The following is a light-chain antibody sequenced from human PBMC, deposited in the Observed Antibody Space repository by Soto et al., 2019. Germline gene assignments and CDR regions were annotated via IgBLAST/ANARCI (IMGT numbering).Light chain of an antibody. CDR2: GAS. V-gene: IGKV3-15*01. CDR1: QSVSSN. J-gene: IGKJ1*01. CDR3: QQYNNWPRT. Sequence: EIVMTQSPATLSVSPGERATLSCRASQSVSSNLAWYQQKPGQPPRLLIYGASTRATGIPARFSGSGSGTEFTLTISSLQSEDFPVYYCQQYNNWPRTFGQWTKLEIK.